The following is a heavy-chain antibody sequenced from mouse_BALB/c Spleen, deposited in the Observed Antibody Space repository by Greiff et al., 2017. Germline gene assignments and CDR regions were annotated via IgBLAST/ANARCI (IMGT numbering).Heavy chain of an antibody. J-gene: IGHJ2*01. V-gene: IGHV3-6*02. Sequence: ESGPGLVKPSQSLSLTCSVTGYSITSGYYWNWIRQFPGNKLEWMGYISYDGSNNYNPSLKNRISITRDTSKNQFFLKLNSVTTEDTATYYCARGDSYYFDYWGQGTTLTVSS. CDR1: GYSITSGYY. CDR2: ISYDGSN. CDR3: ARGDSYYFDY. D-gene: IGHD2-13*01.